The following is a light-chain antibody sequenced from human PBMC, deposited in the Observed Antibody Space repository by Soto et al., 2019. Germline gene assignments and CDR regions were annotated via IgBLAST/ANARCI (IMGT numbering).Light chain of an antibody. Sequence: DIPMTQSPSTLSASVGDRVTITCRASQSISSWLAWYQQKPGKAPKLLIYDASSLESVVPSRVSGSGSGTEFTLTISSLQPDDFATYYCQQYNSYSGTFGQGTKLEIK. V-gene: IGKV1-5*01. CDR3: QQYNSYSGT. CDR2: DAS. J-gene: IGKJ2*02. CDR1: QSISSW.